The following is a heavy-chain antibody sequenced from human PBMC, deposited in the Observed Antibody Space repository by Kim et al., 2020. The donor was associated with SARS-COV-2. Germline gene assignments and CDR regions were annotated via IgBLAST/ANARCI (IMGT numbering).Heavy chain of an antibody. CDR2: IYYSGST. J-gene: IGHJ2*01. D-gene: IGHD3-22*01. V-gene: IGHV4-59*01. CDR1: GGSISSYY. CDR3: ARGGHSSGYYYYWYFDL. Sequence: SETLSLTCTVSGGSISSYYWSWIRQPPGKGLEWIGYIYYSGSTNYNPSLKSRVTISVDTSKNQFSLKLSSVTAADTAVYYCARGGHSSGYYYYWYFDLWGRGTLVTVSS.